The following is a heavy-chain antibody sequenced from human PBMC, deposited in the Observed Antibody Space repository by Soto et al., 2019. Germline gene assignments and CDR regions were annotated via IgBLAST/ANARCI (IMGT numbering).Heavy chain of an antibody. CDR1: GGSFTSNNW. CDR3: ASRDPGTSVDY. V-gene: IGHV4-4*02. J-gene: IGHJ4*02. CDR2: IYRTGST. Sequence: PSETLSLTCAVSGGSFTSNNWWTWVRQPPGQGLEWIGEIYRTGSTNYNPSLKSRVTIALDKSENQFSLKVTSLTAADTAVYYCASRDPGTSVDYWGQGTLVTVSS. D-gene: IGHD4-17*01.